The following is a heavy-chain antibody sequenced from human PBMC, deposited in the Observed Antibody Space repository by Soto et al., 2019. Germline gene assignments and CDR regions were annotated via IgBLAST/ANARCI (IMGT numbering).Heavy chain of an antibody. J-gene: IGHJ5*02. CDR2: ISAYNGNT. CDR3: ARDGVNLLYDNWFDP. CDR1: GYTFTSCG. V-gene: IGHV1-18*01. D-gene: IGHD5-12*01. Sequence: GASVKVSCKASGYTFTSCGISWVRQAPGQGLEWMGWISAYNGNTNYAQKLQGRVTMTTDTSTSTAYMELRSLRSDDTAVYYCARDGVNLLYDNWFDPWGQGTLVTVSS.